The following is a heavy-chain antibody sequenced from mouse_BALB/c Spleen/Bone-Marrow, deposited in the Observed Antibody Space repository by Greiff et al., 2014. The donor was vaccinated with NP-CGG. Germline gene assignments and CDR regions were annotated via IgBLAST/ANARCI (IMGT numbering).Heavy chain of an antibody. D-gene: IGHD2-14*01. V-gene: IGHV5-9-3*01. CDR3: ARQGYHRYDGRGFDY. CDR1: GFTFSSYA. J-gene: IGHJ2*01. CDR2: ISSGGSYT. Sequence: VQLKESGGGLVKPGGSLELSCAASGFTFSSYAMSWVRQTPEKRLEWVATISSGGSYTYYPDSVKGRFTISRDNAKNTLYLQMSSLRSEDTAMYYCARQGYHRYDGRGFDYWGQGTTLTVSS.